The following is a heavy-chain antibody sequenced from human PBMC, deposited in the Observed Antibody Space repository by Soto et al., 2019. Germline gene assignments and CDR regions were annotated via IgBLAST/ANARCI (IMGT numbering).Heavy chain of an antibody. J-gene: IGHJ5*02. Sequence: SETLSLTCTVSGGSISSYYWSWIRQPPGKGLEWIGYIYYSGSTNYNPSLKSRVTISVDTSKNQFSLKPSSVTAADTAVYYCAREGRSGWPITTSKYRWFDPWGQGPPVT. CDR2: IYYSGST. D-gene: IGHD6-19*01. CDR1: GGSISSYY. V-gene: IGHV4-59*01. CDR3: AREGRSGWPITTSKYRWFDP.